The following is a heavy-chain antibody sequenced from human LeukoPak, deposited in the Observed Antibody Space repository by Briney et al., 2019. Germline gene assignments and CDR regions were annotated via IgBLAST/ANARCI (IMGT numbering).Heavy chain of an antibody. CDR3: ARGRGYDSSGYYYGYFDY. CDR2: IYTSGST. D-gene: IGHD3-22*01. J-gene: IGHJ4*02. Sequence: PSETLSLTCTVSGGSISSYYWSWIRQPAGKGLEWIGRIYTSGSTNYNPSLKSRVTMSVDTSKNQFSLQLSSVTAADTAVYYCARGRGYDSSGYYYGYFDYWGQGTLVTVSS. CDR1: GGSISSYY. V-gene: IGHV4-4*07.